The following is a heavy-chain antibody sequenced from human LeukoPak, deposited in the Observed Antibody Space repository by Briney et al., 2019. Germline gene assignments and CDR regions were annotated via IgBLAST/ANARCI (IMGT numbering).Heavy chain of an antibody. CDR1: GFTFSSYG. J-gene: IGHJ6*02. CDR3: AKSMINSGYDWGWYYGMDV. V-gene: IGHV3-30*18. D-gene: IGHD5-12*01. CDR2: ISYDGSNK. Sequence: PGGSLRLSCAASGFTFSSYGMHWVRQAPGKGQEWVAVISYDGSNKYYADSVKGRFTISRDNSKNTLYLQMNSLRAEDTAVYYCAKSMINSGYDWGWYYGMDVWGQGTTVTVSS.